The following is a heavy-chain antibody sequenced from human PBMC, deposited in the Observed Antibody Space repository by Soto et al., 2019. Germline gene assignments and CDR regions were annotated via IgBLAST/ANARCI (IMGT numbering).Heavy chain of an antibody. CDR3: ARHASNGDFDF. Sequence: GASLKISCEASGYMFPIYHISWVRQMPGKGLAWVGKIDPSDSRTMYRPSSRARITISVDKSINTAYLEWGRLKASDTAMYCCARHASNGDFDFWGQGTQVTVSS. CDR1: GYMFPIYH. J-gene: IGHJ4*02. CDR2: IDPSDSRT. D-gene: IGHD2-8*01. V-gene: IGHV5-10-1*01.